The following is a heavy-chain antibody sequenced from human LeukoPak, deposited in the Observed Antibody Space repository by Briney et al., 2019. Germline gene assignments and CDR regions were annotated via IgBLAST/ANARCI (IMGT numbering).Heavy chain of an antibody. CDR2: INPSGGST. D-gene: IGHD2-2*01. CDR3: ARLGYCSSTSCYADY. CDR1: GYTFTSYY. J-gene: IGHJ4*02. V-gene: IGHV1-46*01. Sequence: ASVKVSCKASGYTFTSYYMHWVRQAPGQGLEWMGIINPSGGSTSYAQKLQGRVTMTTDTSTSTAYMELRSLRSDDTAVYYCARLGYCSSTSCYADYWGQGTLVTVSS.